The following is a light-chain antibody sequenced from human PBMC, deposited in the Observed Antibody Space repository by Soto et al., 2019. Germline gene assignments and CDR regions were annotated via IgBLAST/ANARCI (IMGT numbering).Light chain of an antibody. CDR1: RSNIGSTT. J-gene: IGLJ1*01. V-gene: IGLV1-44*01. Sequence: QAVVTQPPSASGTPGQRVTISCSGRRSNIGSTTVNWYQQLPRTAPKLLIYSNNQRPSGVPDRFSGSKSGSSASLAISGLQSEDEADYYCASWDDSLDNYVFGTGTKVTVL. CDR2: SNN. CDR3: ASWDDSLDNYV.